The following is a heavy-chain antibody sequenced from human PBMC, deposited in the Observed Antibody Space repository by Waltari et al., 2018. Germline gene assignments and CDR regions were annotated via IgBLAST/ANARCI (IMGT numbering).Heavy chain of an antibody. D-gene: IGHD3-16*02. CDR1: GGSISSGDYY. V-gene: IGHV4-30-4*08. J-gene: IGHJ6*02. CDR3: ARAIQPYDYIWGSYLGMDV. Sequence: QVQLQESGPGLVKPSQTLSLTCTVSGGSISSGDYYWSWIRQPPGKGLEWIGYIYYSGSTYYNPSLKSRVTISVDTSKNQFSLKLSSVTAADTAVYYCARAIQPYDYIWGSYLGMDVWGQGTTVTVSS. CDR2: IYYSGST.